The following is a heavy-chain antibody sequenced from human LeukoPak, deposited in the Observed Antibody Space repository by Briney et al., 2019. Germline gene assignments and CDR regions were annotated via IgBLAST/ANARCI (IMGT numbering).Heavy chain of an antibody. V-gene: IGHV1-2*04. CDR1: GYTFTGYY. CDR3: ATSGYTYGALDI. J-gene: IGHJ3*02. Sequence: ASVKVSCKASGYTFTGYYMHWVRQAPGQGLEWMGWIHPNSGGTNYAQKFQGWVTMTRDTSISTAYMELTRLRSDDTAMYYCATSGYTYGALDIWGQGTMATVSS. CDR2: IHPNSGGT. D-gene: IGHD5-18*01.